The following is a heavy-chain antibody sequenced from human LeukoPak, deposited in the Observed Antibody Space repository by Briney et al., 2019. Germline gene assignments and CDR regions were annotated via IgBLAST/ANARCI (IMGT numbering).Heavy chain of an antibody. CDR1: GFTFSSYA. Sequence: GGSLRLSCAASGFTFSSYAMSWVRQAPGKGLEWVANIKQDGSEKYYVDSVKGRFTISRDNAKNSLYLQMDRLRAEDTAIYYCARDVFDFWGQGILVTVSS. V-gene: IGHV3-7*01. CDR2: IKQDGSEK. CDR3: ARDVFDF. J-gene: IGHJ4*02.